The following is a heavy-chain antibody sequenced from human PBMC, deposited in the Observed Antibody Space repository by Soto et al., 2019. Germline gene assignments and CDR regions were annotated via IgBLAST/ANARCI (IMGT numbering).Heavy chain of an antibody. D-gene: IGHD1-1*01. CDR3: AREPATAKPEGVDF. CDR2: INPNSGGT. J-gene: IGHJ4*02. Sequence: EASVKVSCKASGGTFSSYAISWARQAPGQGLEWMGWINPNSGGTKYAPKFQGGVTMTRDTSITTAYMELSRLRSGDTAVYYCAREPATAKPEGVDFWGQGTLVTVSS. CDR1: GGTFSSYA. V-gene: IGHV1-2*02.